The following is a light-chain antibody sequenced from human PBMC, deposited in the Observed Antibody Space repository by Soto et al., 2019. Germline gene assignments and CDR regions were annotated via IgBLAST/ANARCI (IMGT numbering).Light chain of an antibody. Sequence: ALAQPASVSGSPGQSITISGTGTSSDVGAYNYVSWYQQYPGKAPKLMIYEVSNRPSGASNRFSGSKSGNMASLTISGLQAEDEADYYCSSYTSSSTRVFGTGTKVTVL. CDR3: SSYTSSSTRV. CDR1: SSDVGAYNY. V-gene: IGLV2-14*01. J-gene: IGLJ1*01. CDR2: EVS.